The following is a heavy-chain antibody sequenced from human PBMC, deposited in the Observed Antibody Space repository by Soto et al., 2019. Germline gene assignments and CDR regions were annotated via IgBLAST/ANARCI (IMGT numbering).Heavy chain of an antibody. Sequence: QVQLVQSGAEVKKPGASMKVSCKSFGDTFSSQYIHWVRQAPGQGLEWVGIINPSRATTTISQKFQGTVTLTSDTSTTTVYMELSSLSSDDTAIYFCVGAADLEGRYNWFDPWGQGTLVTVSS. D-gene: IGHD3-3*01. V-gene: IGHV1-46*01. J-gene: IGHJ5*02. CDR1: GDTFSSQY. CDR2: INPSRATT. CDR3: VGAADLEGRYNWFDP.